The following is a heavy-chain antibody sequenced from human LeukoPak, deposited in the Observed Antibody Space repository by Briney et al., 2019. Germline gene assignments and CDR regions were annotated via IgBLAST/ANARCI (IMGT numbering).Heavy chain of an antibody. J-gene: IGHJ4*02. Sequence: GGSLRLTCAVSGFTFSSYWMHWVRQAPGKGLVWVSRIKSDGSTTSYADSVKGRFTISRDNAKNIVYLQMNSLRVEDTGLYYCARDLAYSSSWYYFDYWGQGTLVTVSS. V-gene: IGHV3-74*01. CDR2: IKSDGSTT. CDR1: GFTFSSYW. D-gene: IGHD6-13*01. CDR3: ARDLAYSSSWYYFDY.